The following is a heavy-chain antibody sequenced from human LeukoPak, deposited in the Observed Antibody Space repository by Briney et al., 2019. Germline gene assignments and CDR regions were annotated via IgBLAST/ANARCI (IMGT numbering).Heavy chain of an antibody. CDR2: ISYDGSNK. D-gene: IGHD3-3*01. V-gene: IGHV3-30*18. CDR3: AKVAHNDFWSGYHPNYFDY. Sequence: PGRSLRLSCAASGFTFSSYGMNWVRQAPGKGLEWVAVISYDGSNKYYADSVKGRFTISRDNSKNTQYLQMNSLRAEYTDVYYSAKVAHNDFWSGYHPNYFDYCGQGTLVTVSS. J-gene: IGHJ4*02. CDR1: GFTFSSYG.